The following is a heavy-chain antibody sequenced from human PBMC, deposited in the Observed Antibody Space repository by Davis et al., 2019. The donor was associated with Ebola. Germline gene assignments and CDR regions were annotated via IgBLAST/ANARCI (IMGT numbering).Heavy chain of an antibody. CDR1: GFTFSSYW. Sequence: GGSLRLSCAASGFTFSSYWMRWVRQAPGKGLEWVSYISSSGNTIYYADSVKGRFTISRDNAKNSLYLQMNSLRAEDTAVYYCARDSGILYAFDIWGQGTMVTVSS. CDR2: ISSSGNTI. CDR3: ARDSGILYAFDI. V-gene: IGHV3-48*04. J-gene: IGHJ3*02. D-gene: IGHD3-10*01.